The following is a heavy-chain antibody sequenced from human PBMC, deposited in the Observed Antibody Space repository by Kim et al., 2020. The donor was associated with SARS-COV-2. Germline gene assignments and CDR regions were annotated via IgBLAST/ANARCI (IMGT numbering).Heavy chain of an antibody. V-gene: IGHV3-21*01. Sequence: GGSLRLSCAASGFTFSNYSITWVRQGPGKGLEWVSSISSSGDYKYFADSGKGRFTISRDNTKNSLYLQMNSLRVEDTAVYYCARDTYFDWLPDNWGQGTL. J-gene: IGHJ4*02. D-gene: IGHD3-9*01. CDR2: ISSSGDYK. CDR3: ARDTYFDWLPDN. CDR1: GFTFSNYS.